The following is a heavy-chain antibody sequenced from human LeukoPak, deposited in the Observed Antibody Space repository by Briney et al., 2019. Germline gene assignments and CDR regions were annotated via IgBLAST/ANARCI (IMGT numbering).Heavy chain of an antibody. CDR3: ARALIGRDAFDI. J-gene: IGHJ3*02. CDR1: GYTFTSYD. D-gene: IGHD2-21*01. CDR2: MNPNSGNT. Sequence: ASVKVSCKPSGYTFTSYDINWVRQATGQGLEWMGWMNPNSGNTGYAQKFQGRVTITRNTSISTAYMELSSLRSDDTAVYYCARALIGRDAFDIWGQGTVVTVSS. V-gene: IGHV1-8*03.